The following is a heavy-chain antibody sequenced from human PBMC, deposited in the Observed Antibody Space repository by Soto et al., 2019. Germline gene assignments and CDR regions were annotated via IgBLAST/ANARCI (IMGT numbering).Heavy chain of an antibody. D-gene: IGHD2-21*02. CDR3: ARDPYGGDLRSRPLEY. J-gene: IGHJ4*02. V-gene: IGHV1-69*08. CDR2: IIPILGIA. Sequence: QVQLVQSGAEVKKPGSSVKVSCKASGGTSGTYTISWVRQGPGQGLEWMGRIIPILGIANYAQRFQDRVTITADKSTSTAYMELTGLRSEDTAVYYWARDPYGGDLRSRPLEYWGQGTLVTVSS. CDR1: GGTSGTYT.